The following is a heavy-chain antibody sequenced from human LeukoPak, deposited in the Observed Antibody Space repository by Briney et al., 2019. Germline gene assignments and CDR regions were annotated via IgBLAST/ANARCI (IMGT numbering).Heavy chain of an antibody. J-gene: IGHJ4*02. D-gene: IGHD3-3*01. Sequence: GESLKISCEGSGYSFTSYWIGWVRQMPGKGLEWMGIIYPGDSDTRYSPSFQGQVTISADKSISTAYLQWSSLKASDTAMYYCARGGDFWSGSLYYFDYWGQGTLVTVSS. CDR1: GYSFTSYW. CDR3: ARGGDFWSGSLYYFDY. V-gene: IGHV5-51*01. CDR2: IYPGDSDT.